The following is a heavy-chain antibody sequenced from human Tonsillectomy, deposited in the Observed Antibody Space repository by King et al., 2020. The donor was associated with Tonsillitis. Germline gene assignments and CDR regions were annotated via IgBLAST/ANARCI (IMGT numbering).Heavy chain of an antibody. Sequence: VQLVQAGAEVKKPGASVKGSCKASGYTFTNYYIHWVRRSPGQGLEWMGTINPSGGDTNYAQRFQGRLTMTRDTSTTTVYMELNSLRSDDTAVYFCTRGSHVVVVTTVSGWFDPWGQGTLVTVSS. V-gene: IGHV1-46*03. CDR1: GYTFTNYY. CDR3: TRGSHVVVVTTVSGWFDP. D-gene: IGHD2-21*02. J-gene: IGHJ5*02. CDR2: INPSGGDT.